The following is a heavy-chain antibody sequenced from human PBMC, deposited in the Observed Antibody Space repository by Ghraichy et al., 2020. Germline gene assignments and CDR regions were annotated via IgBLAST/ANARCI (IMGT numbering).Heavy chain of an antibody. D-gene: IGHD5-24*01. Sequence: SETLSLTCTVSGGSISSSYWSWIRQPPGKRLEWIGYISTRGSSNCNPSLKSRVTMSVDTSKNQFSLNLSSVTAADTAVYFCARQRLRDGYNLVFFDLWGRGTLVTVSS. J-gene: IGHJ2*01. CDR2: ISTRGSS. CDR3: ARQRLRDGYNLVFFDL. CDR1: GGSISSSY. V-gene: IGHV4-4*09.